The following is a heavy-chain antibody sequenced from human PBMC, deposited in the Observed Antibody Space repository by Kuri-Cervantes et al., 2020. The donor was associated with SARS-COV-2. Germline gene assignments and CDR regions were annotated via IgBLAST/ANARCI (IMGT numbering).Heavy chain of an antibody. D-gene: IGHD3-22*01. CDR1: GYTFTSYG. Sequence: ASVKVSCKASGYTFTSYGISWVRQAPGQGLEWMGWISAYNGNTNYAQKLQGRVTMTTDTSTSTAYMELRSLRSDDTAVYYCAREGYYDSSGYFGDYVRMDVWGQGTTVTVS. V-gene: IGHV1-18*01. J-gene: IGHJ6*02. CDR3: AREGYYDSSGYFGDYVRMDV. CDR2: ISAYNGNT.